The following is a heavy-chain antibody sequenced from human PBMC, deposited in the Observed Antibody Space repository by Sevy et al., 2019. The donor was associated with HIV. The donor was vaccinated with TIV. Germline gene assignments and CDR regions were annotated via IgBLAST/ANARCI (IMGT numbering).Heavy chain of an antibody. V-gene: IGHV3-23*01. Sequence: GGLRLSCAASGFTFSNYAMSWVRQAPGKGLEWVSTFSFGCGKINYADSVKGRFTISRDNSKNTLYLQMNSLRAEDTALYYCAREGCSKPHDYWGQGTLVTVSS. CDR2: FSFGCGKI. D-gene: IGHD2-2*01. CDR3: AREGCSKPHDY. CDR1: GFTFSNYA. J-gene: IGHJ4*02.